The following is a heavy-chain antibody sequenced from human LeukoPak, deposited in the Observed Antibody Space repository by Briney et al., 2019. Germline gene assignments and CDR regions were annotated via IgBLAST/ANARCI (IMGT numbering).Heavy chain of an antibody. J-gene: IGHJ6*03. CDR3: ARDYSRFPYYRDV. CDR1: GFTFSSYT. CDR2: ISSSRSNI. D-gene: IGHD1-26*01. V-gene: IGHV3-21*01. Sequence: PGGSLRLSCAASGFTFSSYTMNWVRQAPGKGLEWASSISSSRSNIYYADSVKGRFTISRDNAKNSLYLQMNSLRVQHTAVYYWARDYSRFPYYRDVWGKGTTVTVSS.